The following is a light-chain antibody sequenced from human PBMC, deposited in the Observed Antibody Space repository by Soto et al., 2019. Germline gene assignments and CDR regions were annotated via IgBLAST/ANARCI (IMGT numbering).Light chain of an antibody. CDR2: WAS. J-gene: IGKJ3*01. CDR1: QSVLSSSNNKNN. V-gene: IGKV4-1*01. Sequence: DTVMTQSPDSLAVSLGERATINCKSSQSVLSSSNNKNNLAWYQQRPGQPPKLLIYWASTRESGVPDRFSGSGSGTDFTLTISNLQAEDVAVYYCQQYFDAPFTFGPGTKVDFK. CDR3: QQYFDAPFT.